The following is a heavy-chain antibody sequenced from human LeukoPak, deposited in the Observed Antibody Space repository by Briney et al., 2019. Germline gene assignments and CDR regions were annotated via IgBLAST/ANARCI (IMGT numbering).Heavy chain of an antibody. J-gene: IGHJ6*03. CDR3: AREKGGYYYYMDV. CDR1: SGSISTSNYY. Sequence: SETLSLTCTVSSGSISTSNYYWGWVRQPPGKALEWIGNIFYSGSTYYSPSLKSRVTISLDTSRNQFSLKLNSVTAADTAVYYCAREKGGYYYYMDVWGKGTTVTVSS. CDR2: IFYSGST. V-gene: IGHV4-39*07. D-gene: IGHD3-16*01.